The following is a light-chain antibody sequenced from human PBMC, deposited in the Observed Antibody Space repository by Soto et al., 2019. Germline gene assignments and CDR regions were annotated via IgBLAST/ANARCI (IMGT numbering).Light chain of an antibody. V-gene: IGLV2-14*01. Sequence: QSALTQPASVSGSPGQSITISCTGTSSDVGGYNYVSWYQQHPGKAPKLMIYEVSNRPSGVSNRFSGSKSGNTASLTISGLQAEDEADHYCSSSTSSSYVFGTGTKVTVL. CDR1: SSDVGGYNY. CDR3: SSSTSSSYV. J-gene: IGLJ1*01. CDR2: EVS.